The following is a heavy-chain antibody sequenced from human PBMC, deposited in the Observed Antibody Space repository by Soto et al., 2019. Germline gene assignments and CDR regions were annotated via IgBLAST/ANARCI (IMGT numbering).Heavy chain of an antibody. D-gene: IGHD2-15*01. CDR1: GGTFSTYT. CDR3: ARGLECRGYCLDKPTWFAP. CDR2: IIPIFGTP. J-gene: IGHJ5*02. V-gene: IGHV1-69*06. Sequence: SVKVSCKASGGTFSTYTFSWVRQAPGQGLEWMGRIIPIFGTPYYAQKFQGRVTITADKSTSTVYMELSSLRSDDTAVYFCARGLECRGYCLDKPTWFAPGRQGTLVTGSP.